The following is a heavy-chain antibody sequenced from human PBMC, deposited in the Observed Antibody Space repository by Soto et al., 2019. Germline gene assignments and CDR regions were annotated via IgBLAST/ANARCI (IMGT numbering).Heavy chain of an antibody. Sequence: QVQLQESGPGLVKPSQTLSLTCTVSGGSISTVDYWWSWIRQSPDMGLEWIGHIYDGGRTYNNPSRERRVTISGDTAKSQLSLTLSSVSAADTAVYYCARGPSGDKVDSWGQGTLVTVSS. CDR1: GGSISTVDYW. D-gene: IGHD7-27*01. J-gene: IGHJ4*02. CDR3: ARGPSGDKVDS. V-gene: IGHV4-30-4*01. CDR2: IYDGGRT.